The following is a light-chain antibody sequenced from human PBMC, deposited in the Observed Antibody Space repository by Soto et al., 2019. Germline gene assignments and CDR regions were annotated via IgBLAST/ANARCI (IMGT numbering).Light chain of an antibody. J-gene: IGLJ2*01. Sequence: SYELTQPPSVSVAPGKTATSTCGGNSIGSKSVHWYQQMPGQAPVLVISYDSDRPSGIPERFSGSNSGNTATLTISRVEPGDEADYYCQVWETSSGHQAIFGAGTQLTVL. CDR3: QVWETSSGHQAI. CDR1: SIGSKS. CDR2: YDS. V-gene: IGLV3-21*01.